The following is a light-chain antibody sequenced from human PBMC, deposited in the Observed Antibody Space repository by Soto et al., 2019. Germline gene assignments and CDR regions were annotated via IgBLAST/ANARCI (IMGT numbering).Light chain of an antibody. CDR2: RAS. Sequence: EILLTQSPDTVSLSPGETATLSCRASQSLSSNLAWYQQKPGQAPRLLIFRASTRATGIPARFSATGSGTDFTLTISRLQSEDCAVYYCQTYSNWPPWTFGPGTKVDIK. V-gene: IGKV3-15*01. CDR3: QTYSNWPPWT. J-gene: IGKJ1*01. CDR1: QSLSSN.